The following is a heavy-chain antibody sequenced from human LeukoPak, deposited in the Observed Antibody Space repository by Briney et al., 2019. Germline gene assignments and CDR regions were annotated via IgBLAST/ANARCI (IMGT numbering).Heavy chain of an antibody. Sequence: SETLSLTCAVYDGSFSGYYWSWIRQPPGKGLEWIGEINHSGSTNYNPSLKSRVTISVDTSKNQFSLKLSSVTAADTAVYYCAREDTTDAFDIWGQGTMVTVSS. J-gene: IGHJ3*02. D-gene: IGHD2-15*01. CDR2: INHSGST. CDR3: AREDTTDAFDI. V-gene: IGHV4-34*01. CDR1: DGSFSGYY.